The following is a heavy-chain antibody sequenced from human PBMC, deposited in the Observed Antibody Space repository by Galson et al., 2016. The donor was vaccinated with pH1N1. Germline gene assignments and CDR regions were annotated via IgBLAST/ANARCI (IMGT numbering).Heavy chain of an antibody. J-gene: IGHJ3*02. CDR1: GDSVSSNSAT. V-gene: IGHV6-1*01. D-gene: IGHD3-3*01. CDR2: TYYRSKWYN. Sequence: CAISGDSVSSNSATWNWIRQSPSRGLEWLGRTYYRSKWYNDYAESEKSRIIISPDTSKNQLSLQLNSVTPADTAVYYCARGVIDYDFWSGYQDHAAFDIWGQGTMVIVSS. CDR3: ARGVIDYDFWSGYQDHAAFDI.